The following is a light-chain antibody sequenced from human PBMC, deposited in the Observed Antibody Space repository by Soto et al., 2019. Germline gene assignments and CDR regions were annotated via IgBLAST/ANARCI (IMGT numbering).Light chain of an antibody. V-gene: IGKV1D-12*01. CDR3: QQANSFPRT. J-gene: IGKJ1*01. CDR2: AAS. CDR1: QAIDTW. Sequence: DIQMTQSPSSVSASVGDRVTITCRASQAIDTWLAWYQQKPGKAPKLLIYAASNLQTGVPSRFSGSGSGTDFTLTISRLQPEDFATYYCQQANSFPRTFSQGTKVEIK.